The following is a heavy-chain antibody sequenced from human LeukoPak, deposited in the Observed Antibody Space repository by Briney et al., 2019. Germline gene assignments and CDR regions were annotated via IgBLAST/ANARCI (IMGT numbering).Heavy chain of an antibody. CDR3: ARKVVPAAIWYYFDY. V-gene: IGHV3-21*01. Sequence: PGGSLRLSCAASGFTFSSYSMNWVRQAPGKWLEWVSSSSSRSSYIYYADSVKGRFTISRDNAKNSLYLQMNSLRAEDTAVYYCARKVVPAAIWYYFDYWGQGTLVTVSS. CDR2: SSSRSSYI. J-gene: IGHJ4*02. CDR1: GFTFSSYS. D-gene: IGHD2-2*01.